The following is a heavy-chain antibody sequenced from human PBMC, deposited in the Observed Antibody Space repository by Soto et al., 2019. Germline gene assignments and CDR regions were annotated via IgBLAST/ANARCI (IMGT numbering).Heavy chain of an antibody. CDR1: SDSIAGENW. CDR3: ARVFSSGSGWMYYFDF. D-gene: IGHD6-19*01. CDR2: VFHTGGT. V-gene: IGHV4-4*02. J-gene: IGHJ4*02. Sequence: QVQLQESGPGLVKPSETLSLTCTVSSDSIAGENWWSWVRQPPGLGLEWIGEVFHTGGTKYNPSLQSRVSMEVDKSKNQFSITLISATAADPAVYYCARVFSSGSGWMYYFDFWGQGTLVSVSS.